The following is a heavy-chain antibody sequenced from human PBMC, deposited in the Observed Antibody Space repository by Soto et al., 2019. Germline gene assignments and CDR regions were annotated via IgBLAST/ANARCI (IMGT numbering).Heavy chain of an antibody. CDR1: VYSISIGYY. CDR3: ASNYGSGSYYVDY. Sequence: PSETLSLTSAFSVYSISIGYYGGCVRQPPGKGLEWIGSIYHSGTTDYNPSLKSRVTISVDTSKNQFSLKLNSVTAADTAVYYCASNYGSGSYYVDYWAQGTLVTVSS. D-gene: IGHD3-10*01. J-gene: IGHJ4*02. CDR2: IYHSGTT. V-gene: IGHV4-38-2*01.